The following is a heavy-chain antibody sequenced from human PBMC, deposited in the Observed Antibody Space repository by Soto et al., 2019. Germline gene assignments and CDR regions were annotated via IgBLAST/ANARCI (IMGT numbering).Heavy chain of an antibody. CDR1: GGTFSSYT. V-gene: IGHV1-69*02. CDR2: IIPILGIA. CDR3: ASQIEMATHTYYYSGMDV. Sequence: SVKVSCKASGGTFSSYTISWMRQAPGQGLEWMGRIIPILGIANYAQKFQGRVTITADKSTSTAYMELSSLRSEDTAVYYCASQIEMATHTYYYSGMDVWGQGTTVTVS. J-gene: IGHJ6*02. D-gene: IGHD5-12*01.